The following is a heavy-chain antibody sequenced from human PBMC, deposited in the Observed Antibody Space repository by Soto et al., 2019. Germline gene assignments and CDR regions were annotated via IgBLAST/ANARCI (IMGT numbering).Heavy chain of an antibody. CDR3: ARHGGDCTNGVCYTSWFDP. CDR2: INHSGST. D-gene: IGHD2-8*01. V-gene: IGHV4-34*01. J-gene: IGHJ5*02. Sequence: SETLSLTCAVYGGSFSGYYWSWIRQPPGKGLEWIGEINHSGSTNYNPSLKSRVTISVDTSKNQFSLKLSSVTAADTAVYYCARHGGDCTNGVCYTSWFDPRGQGTPVTVSS. CDR1: GGSFSGYY.